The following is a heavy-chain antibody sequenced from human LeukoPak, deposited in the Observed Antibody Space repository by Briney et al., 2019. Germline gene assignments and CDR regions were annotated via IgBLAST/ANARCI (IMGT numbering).Heavy chain of an antibody. CDR2: IYTSGST. CDR3: AKTYGSGNNCFES. D-gene: IGHD3-10*01. Sequence: PSQILSLTCTVSGGSISSGIYYWSWIRQPAGKGLEWIGRIYTSGSTNYNPSLKSRVTISVDTSKNQFSLNLSSVTAADMAVYYCAKTYGSGNNCFESWGQGTLVTVSS. V-gene: IGHV4-61*02. CDR1: GGSISSGIYY. J-gene: IGHJ5*01.